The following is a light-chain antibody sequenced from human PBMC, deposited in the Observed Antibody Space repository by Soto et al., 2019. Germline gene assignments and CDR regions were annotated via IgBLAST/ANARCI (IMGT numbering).Light chain of an antibody. V-gene: IGLV2-23*02. J-gene: IGLJ1*01. CDR2: EVT. Sequence: QPAVTQPASVYGPPGQSITSSCTGTSSDVGKYNLVAWYQHHPGKGPKLIIYEVTERPSGVSNRFSGSKSGNTASLTISGLQAEDENDYYCCSYAGSSSFVFGTGNKVTVL. CDR3: CSYAGSSSFV. CDR1: SSDVGKYNL.